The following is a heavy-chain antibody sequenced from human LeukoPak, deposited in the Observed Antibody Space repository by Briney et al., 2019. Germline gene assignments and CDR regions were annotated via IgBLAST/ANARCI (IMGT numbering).Heavy chain of an antibody. D-gene: IGHD3-10*01. CDR3: AKDRIVISFGDVSKH. J-gene: IGHJ1*01. CDR1: GFIFSGYG. V-gene: IGHV3-30*18. Sequence: RGSLRLSCAASGFIFSGYGMHWVRQAPGKGLEWVALISHDESAKHYADSVKGRFTISRDNSKNTLYLQMNNLRVEDTAVYYCAKDRIVISFGDVSKHWGQGTPVTASS. CDR2: ISHDESAK.